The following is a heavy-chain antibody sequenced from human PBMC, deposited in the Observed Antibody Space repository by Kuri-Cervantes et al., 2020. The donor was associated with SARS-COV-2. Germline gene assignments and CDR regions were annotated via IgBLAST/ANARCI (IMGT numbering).Heavy chain of an antibody. D-gene: IGHD2-2*02. CDR3: ARDQVVPAALPTDAFDI. J-gene: IGHJ3*02. CDR2: ISSSSSYT. Sequence: GGSLRLSCAASGFTFSDYYMSWIRQAPGKGLEWVSYISSSSSYTNYADSVKGRFTISRDNAKSSLYLQMNSLRDEDTAVYYCARDQVVPAALPTDAFDIWGQGTMVTVSS. CDR1: GFTFSDYY. V-gene: IGHV3-11*05.